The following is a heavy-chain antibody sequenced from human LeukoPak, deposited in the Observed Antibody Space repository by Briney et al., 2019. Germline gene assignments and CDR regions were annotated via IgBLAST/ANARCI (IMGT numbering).Heavy chain of an antibody. J-gene: IGHJ4*02. V-gene: IGHV2-5*02. Sequence: SGPTLVNPTQTLTLTCTFSGFSLSTSGVGVGWIRQPPEKALEWLALIYWDDDKRYSPSLKSRLTITKDTSKNQVVLTMTNMDPVDTATYYCAHRLGLYGDYLTCFDYWGQGTLVTVSS. D-gene: IGHD4-17*01. CDR3: AHRLGLYGDYLTCFDY. CDR1: GFSLSTSGVG. CDR2: IYWDDDK.